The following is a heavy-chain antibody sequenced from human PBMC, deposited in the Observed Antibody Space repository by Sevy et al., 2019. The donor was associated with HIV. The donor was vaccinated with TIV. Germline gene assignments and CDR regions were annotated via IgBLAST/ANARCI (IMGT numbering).Heavy chain of an antibody. V-gene: IGHV4-30-2*06. J-gene: IGHJ3*01. CDR1: GGSISSGVYS. CDR3: ARHGGTLTTPGAFDF. CDR2: IYHTGST. D-gene: IGHD4-4*01. Sequence: SETLSLTCAVSGGSISSGVYSWNWIRQSPGKGLEWIGYIYHTGSTYYNPSLKSRLTMSVDMSKNQFSLKMNSLTAADTAVYYCARHGGTLTTPGAFDFWGQGTMVTVSS.